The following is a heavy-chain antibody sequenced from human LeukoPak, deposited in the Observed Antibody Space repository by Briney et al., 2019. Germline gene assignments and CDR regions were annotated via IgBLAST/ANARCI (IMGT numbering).Heavy chain of an antibody. CDR3: ARALIRAYYFDY. J-gene: IGHJ4*02. CDR2: ISYDGSNK. Sequence: GRSLRLSCAASGFTFSYYTMHWVRQAPGKGLEWVAVISYDGSNKYYADSVKGRFTISRDNAQNSLYLQMNSLRDEDTAVYYCARALIRAYYFDYWGQGTLVTVSS. D-gene: IGHD3-22*01. V-gene: IGHV3-30-3*01. CDR1: GFTFSYYT.